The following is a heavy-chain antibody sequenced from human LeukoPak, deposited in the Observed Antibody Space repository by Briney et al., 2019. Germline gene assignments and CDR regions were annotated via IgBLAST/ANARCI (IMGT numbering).Heavy chain of an antibody. Sequence: ASVTVSCKASGYTFTGYYMHWVRQAPGQGLEWMGWINPNSGGTNYAQKFQGRATMTRDTSISTAYMDMSSLRSDDTAVYYCARNLWFGESSDAFDMWGQGTMVTVSS. CDR3: ARNLWFGESSDAFDM. CDR1: GYTFTGYY. D-gene: IGHD3-10*01. J-gene: IGHJ3*02. CDR2: INPNSGGT. V-gene: IGHV1-2*02.